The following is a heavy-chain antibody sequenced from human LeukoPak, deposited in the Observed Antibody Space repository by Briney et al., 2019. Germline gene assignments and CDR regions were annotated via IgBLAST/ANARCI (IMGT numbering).Heavy chain of an antibody. V-gene: IGHV5-51*01. Sequence: GESLKISCKGSGYSFTSYWIGWVRQMPGKGLEWMGIIYPGDPDTRYSPSFQGQVTISADKSISTAYLQWGSLKASDTAMYYCARQYSSSWYYWFDPWGQGTLVTVSS. CDR3: ARQYSSSWYYWFDP. CDR2: IYPGDPDT. CDR1: GYSFTSYW. D-gene: IGHD6-13*01. J-gene: IGHJ5*02.